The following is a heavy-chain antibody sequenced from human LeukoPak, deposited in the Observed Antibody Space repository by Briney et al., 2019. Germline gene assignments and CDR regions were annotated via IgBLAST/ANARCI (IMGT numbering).Heavy chain of an antibody. CDR3: ARGRNTSTRGGYYFDY. J-gene: IGHJ4*02. CDR1: GGSISSGGYY. V-gene: IGHV4-31*03. CDR2: IYYSGST. D-gene: IGHD2-2*01. Sequence: PSETLSLTCTVSGGSISSGGYYWSWIRQHPGKGLEWIGYIYYSGSTYYNPSLKSRVTISVDTSKNQFSLKLSSVTAADTAVYYCARGRNTSTRGGYYFDYWGQGTLVTVSS.